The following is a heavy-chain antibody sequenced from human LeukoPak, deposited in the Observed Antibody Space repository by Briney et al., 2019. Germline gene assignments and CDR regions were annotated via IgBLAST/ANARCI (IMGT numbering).Heavy chain of an antibody. J-gene: IGHJ4*02. V-gene: IGHV3-33*01. Sequence: PGGSLRLSCAASGFRFSNYGIHWVRQAPGKGLEWVAVIWFDESTKNYANSVKGRFTISRDNSKNTLDLQMNSLRSEDTAVYYCVRDFRGLWDYWGQGALVIVSS. CDR2: IWFDESTK. CDR3: VRDFRGLWDY. CDR1: GFRFSNYG. D-gene: IGHD3-10*01.